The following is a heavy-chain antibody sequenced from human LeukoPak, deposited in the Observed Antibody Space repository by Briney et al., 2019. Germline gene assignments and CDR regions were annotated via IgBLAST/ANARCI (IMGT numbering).Heavy chain of an antibody. Sequence: SETLSLTCTVSGGSISSSSYYWGWIRKPPGKGLEWIGSIYYSGSTYYNPSLKSRVTISVDTSKNQFSLKLSSVTAADTAVYYCAGDPTSSWETAFDIWGQGTMVTVSS. V-gene: IGHV4-39*07. D-gene: IGHD1-26*01. CDR3: AGDPTSSWETAFDI. J-gene: IGHJ3*02. CDR1: GGSISSSSYY. CDR2: IYYSGST.